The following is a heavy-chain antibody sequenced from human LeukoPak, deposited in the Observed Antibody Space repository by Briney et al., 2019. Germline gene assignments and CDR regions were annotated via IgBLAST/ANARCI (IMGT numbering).Heavy chain of an antibody. D-gene: IGHD3-22*01. Sequence: SVKVSCKASGYTFTSYGISWVRQAPGQGLEWMGWISAYNGNTNYAQKLQGRVTMTTDTSTSTAYMELRSLRSDDTAVYYCAGLYDSSGYESSFRYWGQGTLVTVSS. V-gene: IGHV1-18*01. J-gene: IGHJ4*02. CDR2: ISAYNGNT. CDR1: GYTFTSYG. CDR3: AGLYDSSGYESSFRY.